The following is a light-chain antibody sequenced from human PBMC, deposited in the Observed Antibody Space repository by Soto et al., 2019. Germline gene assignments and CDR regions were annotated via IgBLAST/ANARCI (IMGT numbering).Light chain of an antibody. CDR2: GAS. CDR1: QSVSSSY. Sequence: EIVLTQSPGTLSLSPGERATLSCRASQSVSSSYLAWYQQKPGPATRLLIYGASSRATVIPDRCSGSGSGTDFTLTISRLEPEYFAVYYCQHYGSSPDTFGQGTKLEIK. CDR3: QHYGSSPDT. V-gene: IGKV3-20*01. J-gene: IGKJ2*01.